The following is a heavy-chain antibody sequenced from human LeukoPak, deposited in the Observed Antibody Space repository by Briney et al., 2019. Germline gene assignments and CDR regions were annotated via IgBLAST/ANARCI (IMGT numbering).Heavy chain of an antibody. D-gene: IGHD3-22*01. CDR1: GGTFSSYA. V-gene: IGHV1-69*04. J-gene: IGHJ1*01. Sequence: SVKISCKASGGTFSSYAISWVRQAPGQGLEWMGRIIPIFGIANYAQKSQGRVTITADKSTSTAYMELSSLRSEDTAVYYCARGPWYYDSSGPSDRYFQHWGQGTLVTVSS. CDR2: IIPIFGIA. CDR3: ARGPWYYDSSGPSDRYFQH.